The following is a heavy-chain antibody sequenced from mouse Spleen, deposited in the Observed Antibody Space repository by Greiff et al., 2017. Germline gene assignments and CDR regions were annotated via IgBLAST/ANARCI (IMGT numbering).Heavy chain of an antibody. D-gene: IGHD1-1*01. J-gene: IGHJ3*01. CDR2: INPSSGYT. V-gene: IGHV1-4*01. CDR3: AIPYYGSSWFAY. CDR1: GYTFTSYT. Sequence: VQLQQSGAELARPGASVKMSCKASGYTFTSYTMHWVKQRPGQGLEWIGYINPSSGYTKYNQKFKDKATLTADKSSSTAYMQLSSLTSEDSAVYYCAIPYYGSSWFAYWGQGTLVTVSA.